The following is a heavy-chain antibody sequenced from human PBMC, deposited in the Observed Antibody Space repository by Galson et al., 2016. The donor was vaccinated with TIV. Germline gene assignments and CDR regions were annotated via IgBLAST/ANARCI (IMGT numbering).Heavy chain of an antibody. J-gene: IGHJ5*02. V-gene: IGHV3-74*01. CDR2: INRDDSNT. CDR1: GFIFSTYW. D-gene: IGHD3-3*01. Sequence: SLRLSCAGSGFIFSTYWMHWVRQVPGKGLLWVSHINRDDSNTSYADSVKGRFTISRDNAKNMVYLQMNSLSGEDTAVYYCARMNYDFWSGSNPGWWFDPWGQGTQVTVSS. CDR3: ARMNYDFWSGSNPGWWFDP.